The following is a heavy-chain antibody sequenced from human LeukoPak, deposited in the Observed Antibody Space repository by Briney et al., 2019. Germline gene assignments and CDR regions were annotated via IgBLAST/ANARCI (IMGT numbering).Heavy chain of an antibody. J-gene: IGHJ4*02. V-gene: IGHV1-18*01. CDR3: ARDQAPPMFYYDSSGYYYD. Sequence: GASVKVSCKASGYTFTSYGISWVRQAPGQGLEWMGWISAYNGNTNYAQKLQGRVTMTTDTSTSTAYMELRSLRSEDTAVYYCARDQAPPMFYYDSSGYYYDWGQGTLVTVSS. CDR2: ISAYNGNT. D-gene: IGHD3-22*01. CDR1: GYTFTSYG.